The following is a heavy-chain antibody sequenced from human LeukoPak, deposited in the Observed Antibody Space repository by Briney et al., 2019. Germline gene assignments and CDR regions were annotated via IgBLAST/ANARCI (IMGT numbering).Heavy chain of an antibody. V-gene: IGHV4-39*07. Sequence: SETLSLTCTVSGGSISSSSYYWGCIRQPPGKGLECIGRIYYSGSTYYNPSLKSRVTISVDTSKNQFSLKLSSVTAADTAVYYCARDCSGGSCYDYYGMDVWGQGTTVTVSS. CDR1: GGSISSSSYY. CDR2: IYYSGST. D-gene: IGHD2-15*01. CDR3: ARDCSGGSCYDYYGMDV. J-gene: IGHJ6*02.